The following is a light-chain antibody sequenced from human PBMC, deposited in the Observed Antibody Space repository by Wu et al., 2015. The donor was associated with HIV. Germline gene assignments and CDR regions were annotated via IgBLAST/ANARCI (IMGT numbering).Light chain of an antibody. V-gene: IGKV1-NL1*01. CDR3: QQYNSYPIT. J-gene: IGKJ5*01. CDR1: QGISKS. Sequence: DIQMTQSPSSLSASVGDRVTITCRASQGISKSLAWYQQKPGKAPKLLLYATSRLESGVPSRFSGSGSVTDYTLTISSLQPDDFATYYCQQYNSYPITFGQGTRLEIK. CDR2: ATS.